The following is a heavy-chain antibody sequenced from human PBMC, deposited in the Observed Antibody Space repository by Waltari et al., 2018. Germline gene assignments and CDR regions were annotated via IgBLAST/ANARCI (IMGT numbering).Heavy chain of an antibody. Sequence: EVQLEESGGGLVQPGGSLRLSCAASGFTFSRHGMNWVRQAAGKGVDWVSGISGSGGNTYYAESVKGRFTISRDNSKSTLSLQLNSVRADDTAVYYCARGAAYSRFDYWGQGTLVIVSS. D-gene: IGHD5-18*01. CDR3: ARGAAYSRFDY. J-gene: IGHJ4*02. CDR1: GFTFSRHG. V-gene: IGHV3-23*04. CDR2: ISGSGGNT.